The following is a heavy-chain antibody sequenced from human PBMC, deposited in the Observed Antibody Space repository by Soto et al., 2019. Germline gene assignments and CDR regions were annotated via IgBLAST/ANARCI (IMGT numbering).Heavy chain of an antibody. V-gene: IGHV3-30*18. CDR3: AKDGAFYDSSGYSLDY. CDR2: ISYDGSNK. D-gene: IGHD3-22*01. J-gene: IGHJ4*02. CDR1: EFTFSSYG. Sequence: GGSLRLSVAASEFTFSSYGMNWVRQAPGKGLEWVAVISYDGSNKYYADSVKGRFTISRDNSKNTLYLQMNSLRAEDTAVYYCAKDGAFYDSSGYSLDYWGQGTLVTVSS.